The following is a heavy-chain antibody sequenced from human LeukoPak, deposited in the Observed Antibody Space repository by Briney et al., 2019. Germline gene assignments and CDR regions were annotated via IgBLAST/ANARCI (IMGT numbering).Heavy chain of an antibody. Sequence: GGSLRLSCAASGFTFSSYEMNWVRQAPGKGLEWVSYISSSGSTIYYADSVKGRFTISRDNAKNSLYLLMNSLRAEDTAVYYCARESPRVWELLSDFDYWGQGTLVTVSS. D-gene: IGHD1-26*01. J-gene: IGHJ4*02. CDR1: GFTFSSYE. V-gene: IGHV3-48*03. CDR3: ARESPRVWELLSDFDY. CDR2: ISSSGSTI.